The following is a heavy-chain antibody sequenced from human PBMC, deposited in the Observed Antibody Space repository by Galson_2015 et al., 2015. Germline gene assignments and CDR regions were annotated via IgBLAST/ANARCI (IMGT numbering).Heavy chain of an antibody. Sequence: ETLSLTCAVYGGSFSGYYWSWIRQPPGKGLEWIGEINHSGSTNYNPSLKSRVTISVDTSKNQFSLKLSSVTAADTAVYYCAKMAKLVVRHAFDIWGQGTMVTVSS. CDR3: AKMAKLVVRHAFDI. D-gene: IGHD5-24*01. CDR1: GGSFSGYY. V-gene: IGHV4-34*01. J-gene: IGHJ3*02. CDR2: INHSGST.